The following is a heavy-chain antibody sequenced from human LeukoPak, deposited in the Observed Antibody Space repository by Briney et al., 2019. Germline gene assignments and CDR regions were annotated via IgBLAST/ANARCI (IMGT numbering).Heavy chain of an antibody. J-gene: IGHJ3*02. CDR1: GGTFSSYA. CDR2: ILPIFGIA. D-gene: IGHD6-13*01. CDR3: AREVAAAGTRAFDI. V-gene: IGHV1-69*13. Sequence: ASVKVSCKASGGTFSSYAISWVRQAPGQGLEWMGGILPIFGIANYAQKFQGRVTITADESTSTDYMELSSLRAEDTAVYYCAREVAAAGTRAFDIWGQGTMVTVSS.